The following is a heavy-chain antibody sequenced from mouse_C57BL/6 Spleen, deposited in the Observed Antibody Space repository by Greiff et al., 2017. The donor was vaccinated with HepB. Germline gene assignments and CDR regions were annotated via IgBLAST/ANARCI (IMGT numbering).Heavy chain of an antibody. Sequence: VKLVESGPELVKPGASVKISCKASGYAFSSSWMNWVKQRPGKGLEWIGRIYPGDGDTNYNGKFKGKATLTADKSSSTAYMQLSSLTSEDSAVYFCARGGVYYGSSYDYYAMDYWGQGTSVTVSS. CDR1: GYAFSSSW. D-gene: IGHD1-1*01. J-gene: IGHJ4*01. CDR2: IYPGDGDT. V-gene: IGHV1-82*01. CDR3: ARGGVYYGSSYDYYAMDY.